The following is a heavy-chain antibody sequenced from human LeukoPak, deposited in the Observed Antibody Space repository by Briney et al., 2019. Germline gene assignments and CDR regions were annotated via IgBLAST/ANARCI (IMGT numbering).Heavy chain of an antibody. D-gene: IGHD1-26*01. CDR2: INHSGST. V-gene: IGHV4-34*01. CDR1: GGSFSGYY. J-gene: IGHJ4*02. CDR3: VAGSGTYTKFDY. Sequence: SETLSLTCAVYGGSFSGYYWSWIRQPPGKGLEWIGEINHSGSTNYNPSLESRVTISVDTSKNQFSLKLTSVTAADTAVYYCVAGSGTYTKFDYWGQGTLVTVSS.